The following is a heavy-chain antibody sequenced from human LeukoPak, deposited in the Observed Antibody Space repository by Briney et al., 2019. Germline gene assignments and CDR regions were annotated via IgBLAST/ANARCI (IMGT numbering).Heavy chain of an antibody. CDR3: ARDGYDFWSGYNAFDI. J-gene: IGHJ3*02. CDR2: INI. D-gene: IGHD3-3*01. Sequence: PGGSLRLSCAASGFTFSSYSMNWVRQAPGKGLEWVSSINIYYADSVKGRFTISRDNAKNSLYLQMNSRRAEDTAVYYCARDGYDFWSGYNAFDIWGQGTMVTVSS. V-gene: IGHV3-21*01. CDR1: GFTFSSYS.